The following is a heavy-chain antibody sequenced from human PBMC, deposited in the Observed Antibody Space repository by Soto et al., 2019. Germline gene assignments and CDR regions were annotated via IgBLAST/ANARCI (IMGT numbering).Heavy chain of an antibody. D-gene: IGHD2-2*01. J-gene: IGHJ4*02. CDR3: ARLPRDCNYTRCYFADS. Sequence: GESLKISCNGFGYDFSTYWFGWVRQMSGKGLEWMGIMYPGDSDTRLNPSFRGRVTLSVDTSVSTAYLQWDSLQASDTAIYYCARLPRDCNYTRCYFADSWGQGTQVTVYS. CDR2: MYPGDSDT. V-gene: IGHV5-51*01. CDR1: GYDFSTYW.